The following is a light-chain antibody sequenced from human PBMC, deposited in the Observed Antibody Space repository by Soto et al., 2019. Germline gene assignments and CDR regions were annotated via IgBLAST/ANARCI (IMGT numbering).Light chain of an antibody. CDR2: GAS. Sequence: ETVMTQSPATLSVSPGERVTLSCRASQSVVSNLAWYQQKPGQPPRLLIYGASTRATGLPARFTGRGFGTEFTPTISRLQSEDFAVYYRQQYKNWPLTFGGGTKGDI. CDR3: QQYKNWPLT. J-gene: IGKJ4*01. CDR1: QSVVSN. V-gene: IGKV3-15*01.